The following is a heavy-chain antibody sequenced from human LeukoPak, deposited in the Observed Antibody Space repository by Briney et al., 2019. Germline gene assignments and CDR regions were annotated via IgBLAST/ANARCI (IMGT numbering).Heavy chain of an antibody. V-gene: IGHV4-59*11. Sequence: SETLSLTCTVSGGSISSHYWSWIRQPPGKGLEWIGYIYYSGSTNYNPSLKSRVTISVDTSKNQFSLKLSSVTAADTVVYYCARDMSSSSSYWGQGTLVTVSS. D-gene: IGHD6-6*01. CDR3: ARDMSSSSSY. CDR2: IYYSGST. CDR1: GGSISSHY. J-gene: IGHJ4*02.